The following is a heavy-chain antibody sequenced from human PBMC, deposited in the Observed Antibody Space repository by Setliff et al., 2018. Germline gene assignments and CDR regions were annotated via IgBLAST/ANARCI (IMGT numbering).Heavy chain of an antibody. CDR3: ARQVEMATIAFDV. CDR1: GGSISSYY. CDR2: IYYSGST. V-gene: IGHV4-59*08. D-gene: IGHD5-12*01. Sequence: SETLSLTCTVSGGSISSYYWSWIRQPPGKGLEWIGYIYYSGSTNYNPSLKSRVTISVDTSKDQFSLRLTSMTAADTAVYYCARQVEMATIAFDVWAKGQWSPSPQ. J-gene: IGHJ3*01.